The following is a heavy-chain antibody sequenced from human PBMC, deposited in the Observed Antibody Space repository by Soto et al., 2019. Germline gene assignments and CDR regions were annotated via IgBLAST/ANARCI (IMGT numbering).Heavy chain of an antibody. D-gene: IGHD3-16*01. V-gene: IGHV3-13*01. J-gene: IGHJ6*02. CDR3: ARDQVGYYYGMDV. Sequence: EVQLVESGGGLVQPGGSLRLSCAASGFTFSSYDMHWVRQATGKGLEWASAIGTAGDTYYPGSVKGRFTISRENAKNSLYLQMNSLRAEDTAVYYCARDQVGYYYGMDVWGQGTTVTVSS. CDR2: IGTAGDT. CDR1: GFTFSSYD.